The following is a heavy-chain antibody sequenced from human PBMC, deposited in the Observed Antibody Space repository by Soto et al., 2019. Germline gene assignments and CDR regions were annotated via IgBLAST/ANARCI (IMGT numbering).Heavy chain of an antibody. V-gene: IGHV3-74*01. J-gene: IGHJ4*02. CDR1: GLIFSNYR. CDR2: ISTDGSIT. Sequence: EVQLVESGGGLVQPGGSQRLSCAASGLIFSNYRMHWVRQAPGKGLVWVSCISTDGSITNYADSVKGRFTVSRDNAKNTLYLQMNSLRAEDTALYYCARDTDGLHYWGQGTMVTVSS. CDR3: ARDTDGLHY.